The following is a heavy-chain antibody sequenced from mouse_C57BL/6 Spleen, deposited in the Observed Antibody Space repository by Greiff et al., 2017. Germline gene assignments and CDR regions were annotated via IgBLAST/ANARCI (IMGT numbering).Heavy chain of an antibody. V-gene: IGHV5-16*01. D-gene: IGHD4-1*01. Sequence: EVKLVESEGGLVQPGSSMKLSCTASGFTFSDYYMAWVRQVPEKGLEWVANINYDGSSTYYLDSLKSRFIISRDNAKNILYLQMSSLKSEDTATYYCARGGLGPGDYWGQGTSVTVSS. J-gene: IGHJ4*01. CDR3: ARGGLGPGDY. CDR2: INYDGSST. CDR1: GFTFSDYY.